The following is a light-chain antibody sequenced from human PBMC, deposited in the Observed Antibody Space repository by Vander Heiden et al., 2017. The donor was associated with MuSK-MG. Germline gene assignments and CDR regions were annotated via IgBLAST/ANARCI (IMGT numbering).Light chain of an antibody. CDR3: QVWDSSSDHHVV. J-gene: IGLJ2*01. V-gene: IGLV3-21*04. CDR1: NIGSKS. Sequence: SYVLTQPPSVSVAPGKTARITCGGNNIGSKSEHWYQQKPGQAPVLVIYYDSDRPSGIPERFSGSNSGNTATLTISRVEAGDEADYYCQVWDSSSDHHVVFGGGTKLTVL. CDR2: YDS.